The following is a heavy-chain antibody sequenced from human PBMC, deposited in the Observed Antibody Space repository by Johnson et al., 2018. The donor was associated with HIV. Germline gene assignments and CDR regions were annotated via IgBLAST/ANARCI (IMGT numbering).Heavy chain of an antibody. V-gene: IGHV3-11*04. D-gene: IGHD3-22*01. CDR2: ISGSTIMI. CDR1: GFTFSDYY. J-gene: IGHJ3*02. CDR3: ARVGDGSGYYFDAFDI. Sequence: QVQLVESGGGLVKPGGSLRLSCTASGFTFSDYYMSWIRQAPGKGLEWVSYISGSTIMINYADSVKGRFTISRDNAKNSLYLQMNSLRAEDTAVYYCARVGDGSGYYFDAFDIWGQGTTVTVSS.